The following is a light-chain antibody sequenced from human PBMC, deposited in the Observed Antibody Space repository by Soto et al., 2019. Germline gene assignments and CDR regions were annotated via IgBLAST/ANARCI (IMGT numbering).Light chain of an antibody. CDR1: QGISTY. Sequence: DVRMTQSPASLSASVGDRVTITCRASQGISTYLARFQQKPGKVPKLLIYGASTLQPGVPSRFSGSGSGTDFTRTISSLQPEDVAIYYCQKHDSVPLTFGPGTKVDIK. J-gene: IGKJ3*01. CDR2: GAS. V-gene: IGKV1-27*01. CDR3: QKHDSVPLT.